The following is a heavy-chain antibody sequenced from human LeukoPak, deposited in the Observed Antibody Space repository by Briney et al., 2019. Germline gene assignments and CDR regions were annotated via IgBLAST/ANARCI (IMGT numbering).Heavy chain of an antibody. V-gene: IGHV1-2*02. D-gene: IGHD6-19*01. CDR2: INPNSGGT. J-gene: IGHJ4*02. Sequence: GESLKISCKGSGYTFTGYYMHWVRQAPGQGLEWMGWINPNSGGTNYAQKFQGRVTMTRDTSISTAYMELSRLRSDDTAVYYCARVRIAVAGKYYFDYWGQGTLVTVSS. CDR3: ARVRIAVAGKYYFDY. CDR1: GYTFTGYY.